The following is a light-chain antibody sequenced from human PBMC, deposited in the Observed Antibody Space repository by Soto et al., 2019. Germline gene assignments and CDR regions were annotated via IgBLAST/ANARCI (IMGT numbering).Light chain of an antibody. CDR1: SSSIGSNA. CDR2: SNN. J-gene: IGLJ3*02. V-gene: IGLV1-44*01. CDR3: AAWDDSLNGVV. Sequence: QSVLTQPPSASGTPGQRVTISCSGSSSSIGSNAVNWYQQLPGTAPKLLIYSNNQRPSGVPDRFSGSKSGTSASLAISGLQSEDEADYYCAAWDDSLNGVVFGRGTKLTVL.